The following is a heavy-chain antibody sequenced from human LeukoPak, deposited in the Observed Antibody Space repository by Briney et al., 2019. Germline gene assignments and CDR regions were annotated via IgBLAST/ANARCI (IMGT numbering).Heavy chain of an antibody. CDR1: GGSISNCY. J-gene: IGHJ4*02. CDR3: ARAPNYGDPIDC. D-gene: IGHD4-17*01. Sequence: PSETLSLTCTVSGGSISNCYWSWIRQPPGKGLEWIGYIYYSGSTNYNPSLKSRVTISVDTSKNQFSLKLNSVTAADTAVYYCARAPNYGDPIDCWGQGTLVTVS. V-gene: IGHV4-59*01. CDR2: IYYSGST.